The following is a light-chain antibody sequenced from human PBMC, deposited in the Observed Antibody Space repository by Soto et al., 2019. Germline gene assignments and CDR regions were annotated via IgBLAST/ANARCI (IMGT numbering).Light chain of an antibody. Sequence: DVAMPQSPLSLPVTPGHPSSISFSSSQTLLYSDGNTFLSWFQQKPGQAPRLLIHDASNRAAGVPARFSGSGSGTDFTLTISSLEPEDFAVYYCQQRYNWPPITFGQGTRLEIK. CDR1: QTLLYSDGNTF. CDR3: QQRYNWPPIT. V-gene: IGKV2-30*01. CDR2: DAS. J-gene: IGKJ5*01.